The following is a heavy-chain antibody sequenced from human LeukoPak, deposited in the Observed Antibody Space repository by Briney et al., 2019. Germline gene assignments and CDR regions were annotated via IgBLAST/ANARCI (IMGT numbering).Heavy chain of an antibody. J-gene: IGHJ4*02. CDR1: GFTFSSYS. CDR2: ISSSSSYI. D-gene: IGHD6-13*01. Sequence: GGSLRLSCAASGFTFSSYSMNWVRQAPGKGLEWVSSISSSSSYIYYADSVKGRFTISRDNAKNSLYLQMNSLRAEDTAVYYCAPPQGQQLVQREWGQGTLVTVSS. V-gene: IGHV3-21*01. CDR3: APPQGQQLVQRE.